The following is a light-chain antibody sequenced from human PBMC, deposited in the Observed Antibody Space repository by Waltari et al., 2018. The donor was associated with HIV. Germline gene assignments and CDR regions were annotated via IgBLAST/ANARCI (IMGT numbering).Light chain of an antibody. J-gene: IGLJ2*01. CDR1: DNDFDVYNF. CDR3: ALFTDDSTLL. Sequence: SAVTQPASVSGLPGQAITISCTGDDNDFDVYNFVSWYQQHPGKLPRLILYDVDSRASGLPARFSGSRSGHTASLNIAGLRAEDEADYYCALFTDDSTLLFGGGTKVTVL. CDR2: DVD. V-gene: IGLV2-14*03.